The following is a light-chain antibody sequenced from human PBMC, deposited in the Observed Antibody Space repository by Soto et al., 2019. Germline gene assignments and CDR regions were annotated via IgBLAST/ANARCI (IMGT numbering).Light chain of an antibody. CDR2: LCS. Sequence: DIVMTQSPLSLPVTPGEPASISCRSSQSLLHSNEYNCLSWYLQRPGQSPQLLIYLCSNRASGVPDKFSGSCSGADFTIKIIRVEADDVEVYFCMQALQSVTFGQGTRLEIK. CDR1: QSLLHSNEYNC. J-gene: IGKJ5*01. CDR3: MQALQSVT. V-gene: IGKV2-28*01.